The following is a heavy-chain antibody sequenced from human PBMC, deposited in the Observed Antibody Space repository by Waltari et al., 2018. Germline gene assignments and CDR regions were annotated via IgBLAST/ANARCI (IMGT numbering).Heavy chain of an antibody. Sequence: QIHLVQSGAEVRKPGASVKVSCKASGYTFTAYGISWVRQAPGKGLEWMGWISAHNGNTNYAQKLQGRVTMTTDTSTTTAYMDLRSLTSDDTAVYYCARGVAVADQYYFDYWGQGTLVTVSS. D-gene: IGHD6-19*01. CDR1: GYTFTAYG. J-gene: IGHJ4*02. V-gene: IGHV1-18*01. CDR2: ISAHNGNT. CDR3: ARGVAVADQYYFDY.